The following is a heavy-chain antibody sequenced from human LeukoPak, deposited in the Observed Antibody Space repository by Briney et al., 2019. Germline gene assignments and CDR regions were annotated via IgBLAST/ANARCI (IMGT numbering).Heavy chain of an antibody. CDR1: RFSISGYS. Sequence: PGGSLRLFCAVSRFSISGYSMNWVRQAPGKGLEWISYSNTDGTISYADSVKGRFTISRDNAENSLYLQMNSLRDEDTAVYFCVRDRDYAFDFWGQGTMVTVSS. J-gene: IGHJ3*01. CDR2: SNTDGTI. V-gene: IGHV3-48*02. CDR3: VRDRDYAFDF.